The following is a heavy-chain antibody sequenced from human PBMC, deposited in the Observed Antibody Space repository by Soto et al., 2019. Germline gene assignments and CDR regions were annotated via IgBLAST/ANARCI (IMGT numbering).Heavy chain of an antibody. J-gene: IGHJ6*02. CDR1: GGTFRSYA. Sequence: VQLVQSGAEVRKPGSSVKVSCKASGGTFRSYAITWVRQAPGQGLEWMGGIIPIFGSTNYAQKFQGRVTITADESTSTAYMELSSLRSEDTAVYYCAREGTTAPQDGSYYYGMDVWGQGTTVTVSS. V-gene: IGHV1-69*01. CDR3: AREGTTAPQDGSYYYGMDV. D-gene: IGHD5-18*01. CDR2: IIPIFGST.